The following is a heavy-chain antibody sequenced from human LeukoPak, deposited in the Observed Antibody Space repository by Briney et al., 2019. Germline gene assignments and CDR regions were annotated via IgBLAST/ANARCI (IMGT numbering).Heavy chain of an antibody. CDR3: AREGSDFYDDSVHFEY. CDR1: GGTFSSYA. V-gene: IGHV1-69*05. J-gene: IGHJ4*02. CDR2: IIPIVGTG. D-gene: IGHD3-22*01. Sequence: ASVKVSCKVSGGTFSSYAISWVRQAPGQGLEWMGRIIPIVGTGRYAQALQGRITITTDESASTAYMELSSLSPEDTAVYYCAREGSDFYDDSVHFEYWGQGTPVTVSS.